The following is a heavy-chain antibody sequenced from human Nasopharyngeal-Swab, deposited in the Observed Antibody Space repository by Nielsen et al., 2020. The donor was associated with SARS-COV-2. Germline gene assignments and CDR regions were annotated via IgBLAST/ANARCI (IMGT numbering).Heavy chain of an antibody. CDR2: INHSGST. J-gene: IGHJ6*02. CDR3: ARYRQYRGYYYYGMDV. Sequence: SQTPSLTCAVYGGSFSGYFWSWIRQPPGKGLEWIGEINHSGSTNYNPSLKSRVTISVDTSKNQFSLKLSSVTAADTAAYYCARYRQYRGYYYYGMDVWGQGTTVTVSS. V-gene: IGHV4-34*01. D-gene: IGHD6-13*01. CDR1: GGSFSGYF.